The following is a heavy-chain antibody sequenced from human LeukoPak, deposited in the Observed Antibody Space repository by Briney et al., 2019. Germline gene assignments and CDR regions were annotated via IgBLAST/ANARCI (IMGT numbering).Heavy chain of an antibody. Sequence: SETLSLTCTVSGGSISSYYWSWIRQPPGKGLEWIGYIYYSGSTNYNPSLKSRVTISVDTSKNQFSLKLSSVTAADTAVYYCAREVYDILTGSIFDYWGQGTLVTVSS. CDR3: AREVYDILTGSIFDY. D-gene: IGHD3-9*01. CDR2: IYYSGST. J-gene: IGHJ4*02. CDR1: GGSISSYY. V-gene: IGHV4-59*01.